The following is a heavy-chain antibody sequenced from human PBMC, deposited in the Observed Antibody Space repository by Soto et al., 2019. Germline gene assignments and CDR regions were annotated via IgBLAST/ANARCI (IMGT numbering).Heavy chain of an antibody. D-gene: IGHD3-10*01. CDR3: AKRGLYGSGSPFDC. CDR2: ISGSGAST. Sequence: TSISFSMSRVIKATGKGLEWVSTISGSGASTWYADSVKGRFTISRDNSKNTLYVQMNSLRAEDTAVYYCAKRGLYGSGSPFDCWGQGTLVTVSS. CDR1: TSISFS. J-gene: IGHJ4*02. V-gene: IGHV3-23*01.